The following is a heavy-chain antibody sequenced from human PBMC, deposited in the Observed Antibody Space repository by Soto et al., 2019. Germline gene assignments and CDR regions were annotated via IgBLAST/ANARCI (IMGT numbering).Heavy chain of an antibody. D-gene: IGHD3-16*02. CDR2: IYWDDDK. CDR1: GFSPSTAGVG. CDR3: AHSDVRWDYNSIWGSYRQAYFDY. J-gene: IGHJ4*02. V-gene: IGHV2-5*02. Sequence: QITLKESGPTLVKPTQTLPLSCTSSGFSPSTAGVGVGWFRQPPGKAVEWVALIYWDDDKRYTPSLKTRLTITKDTSKNQVVLTMTNMDPMDTATYYCAHSDVRWDYNSIWGSYRQAYFDYWGQGTLVTVSS.